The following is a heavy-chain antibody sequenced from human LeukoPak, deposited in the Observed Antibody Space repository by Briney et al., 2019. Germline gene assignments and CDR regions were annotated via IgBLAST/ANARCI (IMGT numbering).Heavy chain of an antibody. D-gene: IGHD3-22*01. CDR2: ISSSSSYI. CDR1: GFTFSSYS. V-gene: IGHV3-21*01. Sequence: GGSLRLSCAASGFTFSSYSMNWVRQAPGKGLEWVSSISSSSSYIYYADSVKGRFTISRDNAKNSLYLQMNSLRAEDTAVYYCARDVEYYYDSSVGYFDYWGQGTLVTVSS. CDR3: ARDVEYYYDSSVGYFDY. J-gene: IGHJ4*02.